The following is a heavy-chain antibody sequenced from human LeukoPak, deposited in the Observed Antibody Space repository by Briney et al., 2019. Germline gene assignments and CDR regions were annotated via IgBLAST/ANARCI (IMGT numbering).Heavy chain of an antibody. CDR3: ARDRQQLVRGDYFDY. Sequence: SETLSLTCTVSGGSISSGGYYWSWIRQHPGKGLEWIGYIYYSGSTYYNPSLKSRVTISVDTSKNQFSLKLNSVTAADTAVYYCARDRQQLVRGDYFDYWGQGTLVTVSS. D-gene: IGHD6-13*01. CDR1: GGSISSGGYY. CDR2: IYYSGST. V-gene: IGHV4-31*03. J-gene: IGHJ4*02.